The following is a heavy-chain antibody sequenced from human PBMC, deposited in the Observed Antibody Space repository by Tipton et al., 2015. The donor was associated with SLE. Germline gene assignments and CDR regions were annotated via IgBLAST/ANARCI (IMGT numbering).Heavy chain of an antibody. CDR2: IKSKTDGGTT. Sequence: GSLRLSCAASGFTFSDYWMHWVRQAPGKGLEWVGRIKSKTDGGTTDYAAPVKGRFTISRDDSKNTLYLQMNSLKTEDTAVYYCTTADGEEYGDYPGYFDYWGQGTLVTVSS. V-gene: IGHV3-15*01. J-gene: IGHJ4*02. CDR3: TTADGEEYGDYPGYFDY. CDR1: GFTFSDYW. D-gene: IGHD4-17*01.